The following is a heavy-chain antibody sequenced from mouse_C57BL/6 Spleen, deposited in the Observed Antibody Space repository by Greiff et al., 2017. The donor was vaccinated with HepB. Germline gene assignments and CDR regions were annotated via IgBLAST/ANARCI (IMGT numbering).Heavy chain of an antibody. CDR1: GYTFTDYE. Sequence: QVQLQQPGAELVRPGASVTLSCKASGYTFTDYEMHWVKQTPVHGLEWIGAIDPETGGTAYNQKFKGKAILTADKSSSTAYMELSSLTSEDSAVYYCSYYYGSGDWYFDGWGTGTTVTV. CDR2: IDPETGGT. CDR3: SYYYGSGDWYFDG. V-gene: IGHV1-15*01. J-gene: IGHJ1*03. D-gene: IGHD1-1*01.